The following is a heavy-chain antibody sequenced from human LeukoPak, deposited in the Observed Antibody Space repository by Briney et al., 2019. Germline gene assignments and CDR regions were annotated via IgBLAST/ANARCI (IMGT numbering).Heavy chain of an antibody. J-gene: IGHJ4*02. D-gene: IGHD6-13*01. CDR3: ATGVHGIAAAGDYYFDY. Sequence: PSETLSLTCTVSGGSISTSNYYWGWIRQPPGKGLEWIGYMYYRGNTNYNPSLKSRVTISIDTPNNQFSLKLSSVTAADTAVYYCATGVHGIAAAGDYYFDYWGQGTLVTVSS. V-gene: IGHV4-61*05. CDR2: MYYRGNT. CDR1: GGSISTSNYY.